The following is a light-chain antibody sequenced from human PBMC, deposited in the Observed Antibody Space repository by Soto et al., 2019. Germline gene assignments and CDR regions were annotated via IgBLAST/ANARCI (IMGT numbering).Light chain of an antibody. J-gene: IGKJ2*01. CDR2: GAS. CDR3: QQYNNLPPYT. CDR1: QSVSSN. V-gene: IGKV3-15*01. Sequence: EIVMTQSPATLSVSPGERATLSCRASQSVSSNLAWYQQKPGQAPRLLIYGASTRATGIPARFSGSRSGTEFTLTISSLQSEDFAVYYCQQYNNLPPYTFGQGTKLEIK.